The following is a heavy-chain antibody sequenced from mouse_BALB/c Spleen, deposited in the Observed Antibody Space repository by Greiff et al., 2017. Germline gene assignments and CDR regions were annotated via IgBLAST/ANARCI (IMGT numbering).Heavy chain of an antibody. CDR1: GFTFSSFG. Sequence: EVQVVESGGGLVQPGGSRKLSCAASGFTFSSFGMHWVRQAPEKGLEWVAYISSGSSTIYYADTVKGRFTISRDNPKNTLFLQMTSLRSEDTAMYYCARKGGTSMITTGYAMDYWGQGTSVTVSS. CDR2: ISSGSSTI. V-gene: IGHV5-17*02. D-gene: IGHD2-4*01. CDR3: ARKGGTSMITTGYAMDY. J-gene: IGHJ4*01.